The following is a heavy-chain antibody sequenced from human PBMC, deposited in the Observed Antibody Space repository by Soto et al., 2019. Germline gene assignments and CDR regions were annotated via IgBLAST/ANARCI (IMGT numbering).Heavy chain of an antibody. D-gene: IGHD4-17*01. J-gene: IGHJ4*02. V-gene: IGHV3-7*01. Sequence: EVQLVESGGGLVQPGGSLRLSCAASGFTFSSYWMSWVRQAPGKGLEWVANIKQDGSEKYYVDSVKGRFTISRDNAKNSLYLQMNSLRAEDTAVYYCASSVLSRDYVPYVDIECWGQGTLGTVSS. CDR2: IKQDGSEK. CDR1: GFTFSSYW. CDR3: ASSVLSRDYVPYVDIEC.